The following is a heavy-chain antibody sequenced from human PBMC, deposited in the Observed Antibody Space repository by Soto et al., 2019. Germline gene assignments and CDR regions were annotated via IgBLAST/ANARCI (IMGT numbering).Heavy chain of an antibody. Sequence: KPGGSLRLSCAASGFTFSNAWMSWVRQAPGKGLEWVGRIKSKTDGGTTDYAAPVKGRFTISRDDSKNTLYLQMNSLKTEDTAVYYCTTDSYSSSWYYFDYWGQGTLVTVSS. J-gene: IGHJ4*02. CDR1: GFTFSNAW. D-gene: IGHD6-13*01. V-gene: IGHV3-15*01. CDR3: TTDSYSSSWYYFDY. CDR2: IKSKTDGGTT.